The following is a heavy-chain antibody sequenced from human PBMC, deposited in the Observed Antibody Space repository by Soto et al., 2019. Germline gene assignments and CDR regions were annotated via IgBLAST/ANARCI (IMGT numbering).Heavy chain of an antibody. CDR2: MNHFDGSR. CDR1: GYIFTSYH. Sequence: QVQLVQSGAEVKKPGASVKVSCKASGYIFTSYHIHWVRQAPGQGLEWMGLMNHFDGSRIYVQSFNGRATMTRDTSTSTAYRELSSLRSEDTAVYYCTRVDPGESSPFDYWGQGTLVTVSS. D-gene: IGHD3-10*01. J-gene: IGHJ4*02. CDR3: TRVDPGESSPFDY. V-gene: IGHV1-46*03.